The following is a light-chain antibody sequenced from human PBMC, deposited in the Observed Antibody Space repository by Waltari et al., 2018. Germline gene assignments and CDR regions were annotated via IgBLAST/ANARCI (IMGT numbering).Light chain of an antibody. CDR3: AAWDDSLNAWI. CDR1: TSNIGRNS. J-gene: IGLJ3*02. Sequence: QSLLTQPPSISGAPGQRVTISCSGGTSNIGRNSVNWYEQVPGTAPKLLIFRGDQAPSGVSDRFSGPKSGTSASLTITGLLSADETDYICAAWDDSLNAWIFGGGTRLTVL. V-gene: IGLV1-44*01. CDR2: RGD.